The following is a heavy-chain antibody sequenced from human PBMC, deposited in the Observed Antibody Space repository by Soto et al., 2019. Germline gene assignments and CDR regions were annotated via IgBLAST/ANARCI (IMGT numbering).Heavy chain of an antibody. J-gene: IGHJ4*02. CDR3: ARHPGGHHDFDY. CDR1: GGSISSYY. V-gene: IGHV4-59*08. CDR2: IYYSGST. Sequence: SETLSLTCTVSGGSISSYYWSWIRQPPGKGLEWIGYIYYSGSTNYNPSLKSRVTISVDTSKNQFSLKLSSVTAADTAVYYCARHPGGHHDFDYWGQGTLVTVSS.